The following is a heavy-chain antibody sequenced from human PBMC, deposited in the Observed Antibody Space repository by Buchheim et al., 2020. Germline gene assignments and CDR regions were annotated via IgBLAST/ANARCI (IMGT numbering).Heavy chain of an antibody. CDR2: ISPSSGGP. D-gene: IGHD2-2*01. CDR1: GYTFTGNY. Sequence: QVQLVQPGAEVKKPGASVKVSCKASGYTFTGNYVHWVRLAPGQGLEWMGWISPSSGGPKYAQKFQGRVTMTRNTSITIAYMELSRPRSDDTAVYYCARGSRDIVVVPAAIGKIDPWGQGTL. CDR3: ARGSRDIVVVPAAIGKIDP. V-gene: IGHV1-2*02. J-gene: IGHJ5*02.